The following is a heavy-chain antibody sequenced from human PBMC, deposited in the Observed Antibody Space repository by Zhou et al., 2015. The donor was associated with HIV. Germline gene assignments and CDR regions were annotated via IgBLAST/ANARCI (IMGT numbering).Heavy chain of an antibody. D-gene: IGHD1-26*01. V-gene: IGHV3-49*03. J-gene: IGHJ3*02. CDR1: GFIFSDYA. CDR3: ARAKVGDTGRAFDI. Sequence: EVQLVESGGGLVQPGRSLRLSCTASGFIFSDYAMIWFRQAPGKGLEWVGFIRSKPYGGTTEYAASVKRRFTISRDDSKSIASLQMNSLKTEDTAVYFCARAKVGDTGRAFDIWGQGDNGHRLF. CDR2: IRSKPYGGTT.